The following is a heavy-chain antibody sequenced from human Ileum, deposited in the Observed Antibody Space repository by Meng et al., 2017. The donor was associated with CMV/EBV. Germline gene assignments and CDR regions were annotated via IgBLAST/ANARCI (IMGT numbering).Heavy chain of an antibody. CDR1: GGSIGSYY. D-gene: IGHD1-1*01. CDR3: ARDTGTTGTGSLFDY. V-gene: IGHV4-4*07. CDR2: IHTTDST. J-gene: IGHJ4*02. Sequence: QVQLQWSDPGLVKSSATLSLTCTVSGGSIGSYYWNWIRQPDGKGLEWIGRIHTTDSTNYNPSFKSRVTISVDTSKNQFSLKLTSMTAADTAVYYCARDTGTTGTGSLFDYWGQGILVTVSS.